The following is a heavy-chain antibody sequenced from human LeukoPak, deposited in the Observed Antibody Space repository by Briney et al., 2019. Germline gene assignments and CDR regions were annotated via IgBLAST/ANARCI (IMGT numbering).Heavy chain of an antibody. CDR2: VSNIGST. CDR1: GGSISVYY. V-gene: IGHV4-59*01. CDR3: ARGGGYASPIGY. J-gene: IGHJ4*02. Sequence: TSETLSLTCTVSGGSISVYYWSRFRQPPGKALEWIGYVSNIGSTKYNPSLRSRVTISVDTSKNQFSLKLSSVTAADTAVYYCARGGGYASPIGYWGQGALVTVSS. D-gene: IGHD5-12*01.